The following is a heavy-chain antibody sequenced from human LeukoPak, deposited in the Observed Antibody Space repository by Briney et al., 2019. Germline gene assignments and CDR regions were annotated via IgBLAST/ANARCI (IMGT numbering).Heavy chain of an antibody. CDR3: ANVLRYGGPENAFDI. D-gene: IGHD3-9*01. CDR1: GFTFSSYA. V-gene: IGHV3-23*01. Sequence: PGGSLRLSCAASGFTFSSYAMSWVRQAPGKGLEWASAISGSGGSTYYADSVKGRFTISRDNSKNTLYLQMNSLRAEDTAVYYCANVLRYGGPENAFDIWGQGTMVTVSS. CDR2: ISGSGGST. J-gene: IGHJ3*02.